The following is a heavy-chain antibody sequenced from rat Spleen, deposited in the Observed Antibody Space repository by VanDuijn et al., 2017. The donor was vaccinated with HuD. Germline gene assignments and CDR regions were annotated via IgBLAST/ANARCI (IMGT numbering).Heavy chain of an antibody. CDR1: GITFNNYW. CDR3: ARGGMLRPFFFDY. J-gene: IGHJ2*01. CDR2: ISNTGDT. Sequence: EVQLVESGGGRVQPGRSLKLSCVASGITFNNYWMTWIRQAPGKGLEWVASISNTGDTFYPDSVKGRFSISRDDAKSTLYLQMDSLRSEDTATYYCARGGMLRPFFFDYWGQGVMVTVSS. D-gene: IGHD1-6*01. V-gene: IGHV5-31*01.